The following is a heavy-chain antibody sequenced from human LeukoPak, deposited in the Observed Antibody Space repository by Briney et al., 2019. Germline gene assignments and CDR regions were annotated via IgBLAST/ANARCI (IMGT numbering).Heavy chain of an antibody. D-gene: IGHD6-6*01. CDR2: ISSSSSYI. CDR3: ARDREYSSSVDAFDI. V-gene: IGHV3-21*01. Sequence: GGSLRLSCAASGFTFSNYAMNWVRQAPGKGLEWVSSISSSSSYIYYADSVKGRFTISRDNAKNSLYLQMNSLRAEDTAVYYCARDREYSSSVDAFDIWGQGTMVTVSS. J-gene: IGHJ3*02. CDR1: GFTFSNYA.